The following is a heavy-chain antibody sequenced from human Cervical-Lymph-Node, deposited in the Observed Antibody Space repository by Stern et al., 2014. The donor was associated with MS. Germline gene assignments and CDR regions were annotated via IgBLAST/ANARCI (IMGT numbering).Heavy chain of an antibody. J-gene: IGHJ2*01. D-gene: IGHD1-26*01. Sequence: QVQLQESGPGLVTPSGTLSLTCAVSGGSISSSNWWSWVRQPPGKGLEWIGEIYHSGSTNYNPSLKSRVTISVDKSKNQFPLKLSSVTAADTAVYYCARDGGWELPYWYFDLWGRGTLVTVSS. CDR1: GGSISSSNW. CDR2: IYHSGST. V-gene: IGHV4-4*02. CDR3: ARDGGWELPYWYFDL.